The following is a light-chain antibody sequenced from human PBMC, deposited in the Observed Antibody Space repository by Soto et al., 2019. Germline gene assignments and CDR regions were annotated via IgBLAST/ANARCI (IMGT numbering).Light chain of an antibody. J-gene: IGLJ2*01. CDR1: SSNIGGNT. CDR2: SNR. Sequence: QSVLTQPPSASGTPGQRVTISCSGSSSNIGGNTVHWYRQLPGTAPKLLIYSNRQRPSGVPDRFSGSKSGTSASLAISGLQSDDEADYYCEAWDDSLNGVVFGGGTKVTVL. V-gene: IGLV1-44*01. CDR3: EAWDDSLNGVV.